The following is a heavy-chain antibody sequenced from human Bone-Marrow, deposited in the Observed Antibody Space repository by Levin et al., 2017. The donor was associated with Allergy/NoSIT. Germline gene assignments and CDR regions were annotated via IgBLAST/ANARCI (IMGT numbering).Heavy chain of an antibody. V-gene: IGHV4-4*02. CDR3: ATCPGTSSTTCYGIDY. Sequence: NPSETLSLTCAVSDGSISTNNWWTWVRQSPGKGLEWIGEIYHSGSATYNPSLKSRVTMSVDNSKNQFSLNLTSVTAADTAVYYCATCPGTSSTTCYGIDYWGQGTLVIVSS. CDR2: IYHSGSA. CDR1: DGSISTNNW. J-gene: IGHJ4*02. D-gene: IGHD2-2*01.